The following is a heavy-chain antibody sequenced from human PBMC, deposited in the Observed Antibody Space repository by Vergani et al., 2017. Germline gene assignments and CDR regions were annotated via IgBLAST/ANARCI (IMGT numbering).Heavy chain of an antibody. CDR3: AKXGSGDCYSEACYYYGMDV. Sequence: QVQLVESGGGVVQPGRSLRLSCAASGFTFSSYGMHWVRQAPGKGMEWVAVISYDGSKKDDADSVKGRFTISRDKSKNTLYLQMNSMRAEDTAVYYCAKXGSGDCYSEACYYYGMDVWGQGSTVTVSS. CDR1: GFTFSSYG. D-gene: IGHD2-21*02. J-gene: IGHJ6*02. V-gene: IGHV3-30*18. CDR2: ISYDGSKK.